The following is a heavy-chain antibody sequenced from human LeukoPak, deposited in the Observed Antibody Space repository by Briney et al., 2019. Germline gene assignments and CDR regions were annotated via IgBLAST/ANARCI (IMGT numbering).Heavy chain of an antibody. V-gene: IGHV3-7*01. D-gene: IGHD3-10*01. CDR1: GFTFSRYW. CDR3: ARAIRGSAVDTGDR. J-gene: IGHJ4*02. Sequence: GALRLSCAASGFTFSRYWMRWVRQAPGKGLEGVANIKSDGSEEYYVDSVKGRFTISRDNARNSLFLQMNSLTVEDTAVYYCARAIRGSAVDTGDRWGQGTLVTVSS. CDR2: IKSDGSEE.